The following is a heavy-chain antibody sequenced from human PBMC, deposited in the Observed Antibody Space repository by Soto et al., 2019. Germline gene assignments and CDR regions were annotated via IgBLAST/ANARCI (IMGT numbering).Heavy chain of an antibody. Sequence: QMQLVQSGAEVKKTGSTVTVSCKALGNTFTYRYLHWVRQAPGQALERMGWITPFSGDVHYAQKFQERVTITRDRSINTAYMRMSSLRSEDTAMYYCAGGGAGSGPFTWELPDHWGQGTLVTVSS. CDR1: GNTFTYRY. CDR2: ITPFSGDV. D-gene: IGHD1-26*01. J-gene: IGHJ4*02. V-gene: IGHV1-45*02. CDR3: AGGGAGSGPFTWELPDH.